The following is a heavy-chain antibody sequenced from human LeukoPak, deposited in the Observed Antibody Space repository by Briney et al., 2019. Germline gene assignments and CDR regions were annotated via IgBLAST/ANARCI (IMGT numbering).Heavy chain of an antibody. J-gene: IGHJ6*03. V-gene: IGHV3-21*01. CDR2: ISSSSSYI. CDR3: ASPTRVPAAMGPRGYYYYYMDV. D-gene: IGHD2-2*01. Sequence: PGGALRLSCAASGFTFSSYSMNWVCQAPGKGLEWVSSISSSSSYIYYADSVKGRFTISRDNAKNSLYLQMNNLRAEDTGVYYCASPTRVPAAMGPRGYYYYYMDVWGKGTTVTVSS. CDR1: GFTFSSYS.